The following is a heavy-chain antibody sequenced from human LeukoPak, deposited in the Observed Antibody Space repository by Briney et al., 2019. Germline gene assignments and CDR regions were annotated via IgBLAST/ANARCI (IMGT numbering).Heavy chain of an antibody. CDR1: GYTFTSYG. J-gene: IGHJ4*02. V-gene: IGHV1-18*01. CDR3: ARPVGYCSGGSCLGFDY. CDR2: ISAYNGNT. D-gene: IGHD2-15*01. Sequence: ASVKVSCKASGYTFTSYGISWVRQAPGQGLEWMGWISAYNGNTNYAQKLQGRVTMTTDTSTSTAYMELRSLRSDDTAVYYCARPVGYCSGGSCLGFDYWGQGTLVTVSS.